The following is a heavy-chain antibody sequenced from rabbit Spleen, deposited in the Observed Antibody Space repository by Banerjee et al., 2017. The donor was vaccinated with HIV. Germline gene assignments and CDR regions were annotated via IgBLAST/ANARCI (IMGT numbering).Heavy chain of an antibody. CDR3: ARDTGSSFSSYGMDL. CDR1: GFDFSNYG. Sequence: QEQLVESGGGLVQPGGSLKLSCKASGFDFSNYGVSWVRQAPGKGLEWIAYIYPDYGSTDYASWVNGRFTISLDNAQNTVFLQMTSLTAADTATYFCARDTGSSFSSYGMDLWGPGTLVTVS. D-gene: IGHD8-1*01. J-gene: IGHJ6*01. V-gene: IGHV1S47*01. CDR2: IYPDYGST.